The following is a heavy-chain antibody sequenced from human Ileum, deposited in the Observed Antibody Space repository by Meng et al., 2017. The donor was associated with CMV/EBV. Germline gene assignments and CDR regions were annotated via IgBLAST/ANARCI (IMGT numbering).Heavy chain of an antibody. CDR3: ARDPIYSSSSEFDY. D-gene: IGHD6-6*01. Sequence: CAVYGGSFSGYYWSWIRQPPGKGLEWIGEINHSGSTNYNPSLKSRVTISVDTSKNQFSLKLSSVTAADTAVYYCARDPIYSSSSEFDYWGQGTLVTVSS. J-gene: IGHJ4*02. CDR1: GGSFSGYY. CDR2: INHSGST. V-gene: IGHV4-34*01.